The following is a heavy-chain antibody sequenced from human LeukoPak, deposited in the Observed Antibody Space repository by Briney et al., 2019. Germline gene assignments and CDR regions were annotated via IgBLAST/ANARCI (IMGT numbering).Heavy chain of an antibody. D-gene: IGHD3-22*01. CDR3: TRVLDYYDSSGYRYYFDY. V-gene: IGHV3-49*03. Sequence: GGSLRLSCTASGVTFSGDAMSWCRQAPGKGLEWVGFVRSKSGGGTTEYAASVKGRFTISRDYSNSIAYLQMNSLKTEDTAVYYCTRVLDYYDSSGYRYYFDYWGQGTLVTVSS. CDR1: GVTFSGDA. CDR2: VRSKSGGGTT. J-gene: IGHJ4*02.